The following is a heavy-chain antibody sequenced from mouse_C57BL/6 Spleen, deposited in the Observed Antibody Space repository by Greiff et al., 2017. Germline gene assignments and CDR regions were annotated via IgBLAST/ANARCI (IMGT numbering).Heavy chain of an antibody. D-gene: IGHD4-1*02. J-gene: IGHJ2*01. CDR2: IDPSDSET. Sequence: QVQLQQPGAELVRPGSSVKLSCKASGYTFTSYWMHWVKQRPIQGLEWIGNIDPSDSETHYNQKFKDKATLTVDKSSSTAYMQLSSLTSEDSAVYYCATTGFGLYYFDYWGQGTTLTVSS. CDR3: ATTGFGLYYFDY. CDR1: GYTFTSYW. V-gene: IGHV1-52*01.